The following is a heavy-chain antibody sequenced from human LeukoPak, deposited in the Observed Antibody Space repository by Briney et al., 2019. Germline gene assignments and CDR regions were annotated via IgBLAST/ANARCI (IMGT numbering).Heavy chain of an antibody. J-gene: IGHJ5*02. V-gene: IGHV3-33*06. CDR3: AKDTLSGSYSNWFDP. Sequence: GRSLRLSCAASGFNFFTYGMHWVRQAPGKGLEWVAVIWYDGSNKYYTDSVKGRFTISRDNSKNTLYLQMNSLRAEDTAVYYCAKDTLSGSYSNWFDPWGQGTLVTVSS. CDR2: IWYDGSNK. D-gene: IGHD1-26*01. CDR1: GFNFFTYG.